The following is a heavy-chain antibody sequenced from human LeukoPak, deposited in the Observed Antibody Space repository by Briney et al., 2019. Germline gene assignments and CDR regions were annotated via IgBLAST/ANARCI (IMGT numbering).Heavy chain of an antibody. V-gene: IGHV1-69*04. CDR1: GYTFTSYH. D-gene: IGHD1-26*01. J-gene: IGHJ4*02. Sequence: ASVKVSCKASGYTFTSYHIHWVRQAPGQGLEWMGRIIPILGIANYAQKFQGRVTITADKSTSTAYMELSSLRSEDTAVYYCARDPPVGGIWGQGTLVTVSS. CDR3: ARDPPVGGI. CDR2: IIPILGIA.